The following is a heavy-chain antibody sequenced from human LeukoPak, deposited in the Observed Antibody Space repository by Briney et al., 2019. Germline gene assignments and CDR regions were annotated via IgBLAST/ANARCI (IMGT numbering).Heavy chain of an antibody. CDR2: IYYSGRT. J-gene: IGHJ4*02. D-gene: IGHD6-13*01. CDR1: GGSISSYY. CDR3: AAIAAAGTE. V-gene: IGHV4-59*01. Sequence: PSETLSLTCTVSGGSISSYYWSWIRQPPGKGLEWIGYIYYSGRTTYSPSLKSRVTTSVDASKNQFSLKLSSVTAADTAVYYCAAIAAAGTEWGQGTLVTVSS.